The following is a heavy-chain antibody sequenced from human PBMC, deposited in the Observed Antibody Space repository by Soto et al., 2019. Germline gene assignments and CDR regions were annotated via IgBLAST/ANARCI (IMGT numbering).Heavy chain of an antibody. CDR2: IIPIFGTA. D-gene: IGHD4-17*01. CDR3: ARGNYGGNPADYYYGMDV. V-gene: IGHV1-69*13. CDR1: GGTFSSYA. J-gene: IGHJ6*02. Sequence: ASVKVSCKASGGTFSSYAISWVRQAPGQGLEWMGGIIPIFGTANYAQKFQGRVTITADESTSTANMELSSLRPEDTAVYYCARGNYGGNPADYYYGMDVWGQGTTVTVS.